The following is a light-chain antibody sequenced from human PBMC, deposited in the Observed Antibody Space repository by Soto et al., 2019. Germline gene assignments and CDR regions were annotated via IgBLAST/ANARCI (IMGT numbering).Light chain of an antibody. V-gene: IGLV2-8*01. CDR3: NSYGGTNNYVV. J-gene: IGLJ2*01. CDR2: DVN. CDR1: SSDVGGYNY. Sequence: QSALTQPPSASGSPGQSVTISCTGTSSDVGGYNYVSWYRQHPGKAPQLIIYDVNKRPSGVPDRFSGSKSGNTASLTVSGLQAEDEADYFCNSYGGTNNYVVFGGETKLTVL.